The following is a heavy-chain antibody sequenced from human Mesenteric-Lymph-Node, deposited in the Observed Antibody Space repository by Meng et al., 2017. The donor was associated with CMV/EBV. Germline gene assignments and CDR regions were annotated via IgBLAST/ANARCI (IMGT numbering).Heavy chain of an antibody. Sequence: SVKVSCKSSGGTFSSYALSWVRQAPGRGLEWMGGIIPIFGTANYAQKFQGRVTSTTDESTSTAYMELSSLRSEDTAVYYCARANRAYYDFWSGLGYGMDVWGQGTTVTVSS. CDR1: GGTFSSYA. V-gene: IGHV1-69*05. CDR2: IIPIFGTA. D-gene: IGHD3-3*01. CDR3: ARANRAYYDFWSGLGYGMDV. J-gene: IGHJ6*02.